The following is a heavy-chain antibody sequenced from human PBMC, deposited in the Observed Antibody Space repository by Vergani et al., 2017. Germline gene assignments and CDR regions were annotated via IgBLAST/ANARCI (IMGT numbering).Heavy chain of an antibody. J-gene: IGHJ4*02. CDR2: IKQDGSEK. CDR1: GFTFSSYW. D-gene: IGHD3-22*01. V-gene: IGHV3-7*01. CDR3: ARENGHYYDSSGYYDY. Sequence: EVQLVESGGGLVQPGGSLRLSCAASGFTFSSYWMSWVRQAPGKGLEWVANIKQDGSEKYYVDSVKGRFTISRDNAKISLYLQMNSLRAEDTAVYYCARENGHYYDSSGYYDYWGQGTLVTVSS.